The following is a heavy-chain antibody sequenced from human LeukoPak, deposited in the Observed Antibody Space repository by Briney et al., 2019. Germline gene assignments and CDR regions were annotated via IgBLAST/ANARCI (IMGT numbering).Heavy chain of an antibody. CDR2: ITGGTTI. J-gene: IGHJ4*02. CDR3: AKTLIRAARPNYFDY. D-gene: IGHD6-6*01. Sequence: GRSLRLSCVASGFTFSDYYMTWIRQAPGKGLEWVSYITGGTTIYYADSVKGRFTISRDNAKKSLYLQMNSLRAEDTAVYYCAKTLIRAARPNYFDYWGQGTLVTVSS. CDR1: GFTFSDYY. V-gene: IGHV3-11*04.